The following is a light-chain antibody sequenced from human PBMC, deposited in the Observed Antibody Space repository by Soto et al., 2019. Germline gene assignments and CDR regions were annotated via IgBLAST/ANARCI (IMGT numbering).Light chain of an antibody. CDR3: AAWDDNIYADV. CDR2: YDD. CDR1: SSNIGNNA. J-gene: IGLJ1*01. V-gene: IGLV1-36*01. Sequence: QSVLTQPPSVSEAPRQRVTISCSGSSSNIGNNAVNWYQQLPGQAPKIVIYYDDLLTSGVSDRFSGSKSGISSSLAISDLQSDDEADYYCAAWDDNIYADVCGPGTKVTVL.